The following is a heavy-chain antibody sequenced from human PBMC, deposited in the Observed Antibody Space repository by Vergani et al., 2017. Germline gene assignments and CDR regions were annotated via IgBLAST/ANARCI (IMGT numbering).Heavy chain of an antibody. CDR2: IGTAGDT. CDR1: GFTFSSYD. V-gene: IGHV3-13*01. D-gene: IGHD1-1*01. Sequence: VQLVESGGGVVQPGGSLRLSCAASGFTFSSYDMHWVRQATGKGLEWVSAIGTAGDTYYPGSVKGRFTISRENAKNSLYLQMNSLRPDDTAVYFCVRHEVGRLDPSDNWGQGTLVTVSS. J-gene: IGHJ4*02. CDR3: VRHEVGRLDPSDN.